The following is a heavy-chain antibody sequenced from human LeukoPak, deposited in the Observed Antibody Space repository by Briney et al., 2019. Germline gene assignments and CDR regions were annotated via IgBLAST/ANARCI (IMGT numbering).Heavy chain of an antibody. J-gene: IGHJ4*02. CDR1: GFTFSSYA. V-gene: IGHV3-23*01. CDR2: ISGSGGST. CDR3: AREDGYCSGGNCYSYFDS. D-gene: IGHD2-15*01. Sequence: GGSLRLSCAASGFTFSSYAMSWVRQAPGKGLEWVSAISGSGGSTYYADSVKGRFTITRDNARNSLFLQMNSLRAEDTAVYYCAREDGYCSGGNCYSYFDSWGQGTLVTVSS.